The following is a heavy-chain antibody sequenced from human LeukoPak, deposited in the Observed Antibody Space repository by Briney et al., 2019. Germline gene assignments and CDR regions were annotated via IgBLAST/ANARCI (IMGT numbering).Heavy chain of an antibody. D-gene: IGHD3-22*01. CDR2: IKSKTDGGTT. Sequence: GGSLRLSCAASGFTFSNAWMSWVRQAPGKGLEWVGRIKSKTDGGTTDYAAPVKGRFTISRDDSKNTLYLQMNSLKTEDTAVYYCTTDRSGGSITVIVVVRFDYWGQGTLVTVSS. J-gene: IGHJ4*02. CDR3: TTDRSGGSITVIVVVRFDY. V-gene: IGHV3-15*01. CDR1: GFTFSNAW.